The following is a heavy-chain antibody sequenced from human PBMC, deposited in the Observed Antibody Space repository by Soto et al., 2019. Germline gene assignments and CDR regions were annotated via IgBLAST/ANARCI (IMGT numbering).Heavy chain of an antibody. CDR1: GFIFSSYA. Sequence: GGSLRLSCAAAGFIFSSYAMHWFHQAPGKGLEWVALISYDGNNEYYADSVKGRFTIYRDNSKNTLYLQMNSLRVEDTAVYYCARGFSGSYPNLDYWGQGTLVTVSS. CDR3: ARGFSGSYPNLDY. CDR2: ISYDGNNE. D-gene: IGHD1-26*01. J-gene: IGHJ4*02. V-gene: IGHV3-30-3*01.